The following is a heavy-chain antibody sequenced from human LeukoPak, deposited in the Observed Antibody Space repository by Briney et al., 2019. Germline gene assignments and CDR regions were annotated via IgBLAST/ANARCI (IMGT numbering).Heavy chain of an antibody. CDR2: ISSSSSYI. V-gene: IGHV3-21*01. J-gene: IGHJ4*02. CDR3: AKDSLYYGSGSYYVFDY. D-gene: IGHD3-10*01. Sequence: PGGSLRLSCAASGFTFSSYSMNWVRQAPGKGLEWVSSISSSSSYIYYADSVKGRFTISRDNAKNSLYLQMNSLRAEDTAVYYCAKDSLYYGSGSYYVFDYWGQGTLVTVSS. CDR1: GFTFSSYS.